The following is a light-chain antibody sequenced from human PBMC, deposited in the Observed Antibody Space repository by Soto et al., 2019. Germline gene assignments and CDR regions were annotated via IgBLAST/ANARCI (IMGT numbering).Light chain of an antibody. J-gene: IGLJ2*01. CDR1: SSDVGCYNY. Sequence: QSVLTQPASVSGSPGQSITISCTGTSSDVGCYNYVSWYQQHPGKAPKLMNYDVTNRPSGVSNRFSGSKSGNTASLTISGLQAEDEADYYCSSYTSSSTLVFGGGTKLTVL. V-gene: IGLV2-14*01. CDR2: DVT. CDR3: SSYTSSSTLV.